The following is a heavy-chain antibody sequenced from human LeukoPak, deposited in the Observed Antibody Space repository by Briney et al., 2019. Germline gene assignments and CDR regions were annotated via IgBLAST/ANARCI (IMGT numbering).Heavy chain of an antibody. CDR2: IKQDGSEK. Sequence: GGSLRLSCAASGFTFSSYWMSWVRQAPGKGLEWVANIKQDGSEKYYVDSVKGRFTISRDNAKNSLYLQMNSLRAEDTAVYYCATTPDIVVVPAASDAFDIWGQGTMVTVSS. CDR1: GFTFSSYW. D-gene: IGHD2-2*01. J-gene: IGHJ3*02. CDR3: ATTPDIVVVPAASDAFDI. V-gene: IGHV3-7*01.